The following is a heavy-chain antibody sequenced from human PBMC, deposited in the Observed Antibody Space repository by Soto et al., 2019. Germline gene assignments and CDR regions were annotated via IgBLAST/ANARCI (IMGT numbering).Heavy chain of an antibody. D-gene: IGHD2-8*01. CDR3: ARVRIADCTNGVCPWPFDY. V-gene: IGHV1-3*01. CDR1: GYTFTSNA. J-gene: IGHJ4*02. CDR2: INAGNGNT. Sequence: ASVKVSCKASGYTFTSNAMHWVRQAPGQRLEWMGWINAGNGNTKYSQKFQGRVTITRDTSASTAYMELSSLRSEDTAVYYCARVRIADCTNGVCPWPFDYWGQGTLVTVSS.